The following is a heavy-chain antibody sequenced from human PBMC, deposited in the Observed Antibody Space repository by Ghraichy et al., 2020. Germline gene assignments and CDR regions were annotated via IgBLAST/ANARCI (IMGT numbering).Heavy chain of an antibody. Sequence: SETLSLTCTVSGASISSSSYYWGWIRQPPGKGLEWVGSMYYSGSTYYIPSLRSRVTISVDTSKNQFSLKLNSVTAADTAVYYRARQVGLRHFDSWGQGTLVTVSS. J-gene: IGHJ4*02. CDR3: ARQVGLRHFDS. CDR2: MYYSGST. V-gene: IGHV4-39*01. CDR1: GASISSSSYY. D-gene: IGHD5-12*01.